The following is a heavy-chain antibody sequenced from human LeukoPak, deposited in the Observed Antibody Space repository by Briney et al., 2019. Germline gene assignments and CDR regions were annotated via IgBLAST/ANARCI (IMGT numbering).Heavy chain of an antibody. CDR2: IYYSGGT. J-gene: IGHJ6*02. D-gene: IGHD3-10*01. Sequence: EWIXYIYYSGGTNYNPSLKSRVTISVDTSKHQFSLKLSSVTAADTAVYYCARAPTRNSGSSNDYYYYGMDVWGQGTTVTVSS. V-gene: IGHV4-59*01. CDR3: ARAPTRNSGSSNDYYYYGMDV.